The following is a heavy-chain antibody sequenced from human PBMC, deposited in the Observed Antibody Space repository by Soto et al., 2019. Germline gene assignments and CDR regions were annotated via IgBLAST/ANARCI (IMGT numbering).Heavy chain of an antibody. CDR1: GFTFSSYS. D-gene: IGHD2-2*01. J-gene: IGHJ5*02. CDR3: AREYCSSTSCLNWFDP. V-gene: IGHV3-48*01. CDR2: ISSSSSTI. Sequence: HGGCLRLSCAACGFTFSSYSMNWVRKAPGKGLEWVSYISSSSSTIYYADSVKGRFTISRDNAKNSLYLQMNSLRAEDTAMYYCAREYCSSTSCLNWFDPWGQGTLVTVSS.